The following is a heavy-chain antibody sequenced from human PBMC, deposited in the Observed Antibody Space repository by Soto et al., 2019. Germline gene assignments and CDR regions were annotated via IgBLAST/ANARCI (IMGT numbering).Heavy chain of an antibody. V-gene: IGHV1-69*13. CDR2: IIPIFGTA. CDR3: ARGEGFVVVPAANHPVFDY. CDR1: GGTFTSYA. D-gene: IGHD2-2*01. J-gene: IGHJ4*02. Sequence: SVKVSCKASGGTFTSYAISWVRQAPGQGLEWMGGIIPIFGTANYAQKFQGRVTITADESTSTAYMELSSLRSEDTAVYYCARGEGFVVVPAANHPVFDYWGQGTLVTVSS.